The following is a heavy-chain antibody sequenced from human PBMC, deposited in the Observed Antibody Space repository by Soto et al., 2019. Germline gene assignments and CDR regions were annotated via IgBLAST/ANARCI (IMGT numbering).Heavy chain of an antibody. D-gene: IGHD6-6*01. J-gene: IGHJ5*02. CDR3: ARTVADRKNWFDP. V-gene: IGHV4-31*03. CDR2: IYYSGST. CDR1: GGSISSGGYY. Sequence: PSETLSLTCTVSGGSISSGGYYWSWIRQHPGKGLEWIGYIYYSGSTYYNPSLKSRVTISVDTSKNQFSLKLSSVTAADTAVYYSARTVADRKNWFDPWGQGTLVTVSS.